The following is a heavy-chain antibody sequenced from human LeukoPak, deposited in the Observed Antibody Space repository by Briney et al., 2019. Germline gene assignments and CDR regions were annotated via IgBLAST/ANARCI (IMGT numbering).Heavy chain of an antibody. CDR1: GFTFSSYA. D-gene: IGHD3-22*01. V-gene: IGHV3-23*01. Sequence: PGGSLRLSCAASGFTFSSYAMTWVRQAPGKGLEWASGISNSAFSTYYADSVKGRFTIPRDNSKNTLYLQMNSLRADDTALYYCAKTLDGFYYDSSGYSAFDYWGQGTLVTVSS. CDR2: ISNSAFST. CDR3: AKTLDGFYYDSSGYSAFDY. J-gene: IGHJ4*02.